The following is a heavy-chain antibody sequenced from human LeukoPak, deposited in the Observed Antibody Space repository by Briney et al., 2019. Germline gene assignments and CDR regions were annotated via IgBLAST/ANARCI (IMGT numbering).Heavy chain of an antibody. CDR2: ISSSADST. CDR1: GFTFSSYT. CDR3: AKPLEKYTYGGNFDY. Sequence: GGSLRLSCEASGFTFSSYTMSWVRQAPGKGLAWVSVISSSADSTYYADSVKGRFTISRDNSKNTLYLQMNNLRAEDTAVYYCAKPLEKYTYGGNFDYWGQGILVTVSS. D-gene: IGHD4-23*01. V-gene: IGHV3-23*01. J-gene: IGHJ4*02.